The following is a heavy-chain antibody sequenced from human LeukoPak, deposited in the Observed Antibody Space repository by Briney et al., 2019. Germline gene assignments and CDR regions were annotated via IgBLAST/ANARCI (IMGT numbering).Heavy chain of an antibody. CDR2: IYPGDSDT. CDR1: GYSFTSYW. V-gene: IGHV5-51*01. D-gene: IGHD5-12*01. Sequence: GESLKISCKGSGYSFTSYWIGWVRQMPGKGLEWMGIIYPGDSDTRNSPSFQGQVTISADKSISTAYLQWSSLKASDTAMYYCARRPVSGYDPYYFDYWGQGTLVTVSS. J-gene: IGHJ4*02. CDR3: ARRPVSGYDPYYFDY.